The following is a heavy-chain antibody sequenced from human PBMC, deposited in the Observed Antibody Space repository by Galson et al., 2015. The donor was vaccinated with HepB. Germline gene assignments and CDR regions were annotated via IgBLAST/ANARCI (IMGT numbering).Heavy chain of an antibody. V-gene: IGHV3-7*03. CDR3: ARDGRFDAFDI. CDR2: IKQDGSDQ. J-gene: IGHJ3*02. D-gene: IGHD1-26*01. Sequence: KGLEWVANIKQDGSDQYYVDSVKGRFTISRDNAKNSLYLQMNSLRAEDTAVYLCARDGRFDAFDIWGQGTMVSVSS.